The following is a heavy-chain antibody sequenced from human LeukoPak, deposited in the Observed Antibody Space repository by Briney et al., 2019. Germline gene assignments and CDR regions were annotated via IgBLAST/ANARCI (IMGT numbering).Heavy chain of an antibody. CDR1: GYTLTELS. D-gene: IGHD1-26*01. V-gene: IGHV1-24*01. J-gene: IGHJ5*02. Sequence: GASVKVSCKVSGYTLTELSMHWVRQAPGKGLEWMGGFDPEDGETIYAQKFQGRVAMTTGTSTSTAYMELRSLRSDDTAVYYCARAEWELLPNWFDPWGQGTLVTVSS. CDR3: ARAEWELLPNWFDP. CDR2: FDPEDGET.